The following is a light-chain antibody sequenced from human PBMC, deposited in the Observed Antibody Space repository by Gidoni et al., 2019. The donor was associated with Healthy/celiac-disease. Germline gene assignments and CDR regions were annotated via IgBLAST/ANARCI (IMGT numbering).Light chain of an antibody. Sequence: DIQMTQSPSSLSASVGDRVTIPCQASQDISNYLNWYQQKPGKAPKLLIYDASNLETGVPSRFSGSGSGTDFTFTISSLQPEDIATYYGQQYDNLPVTFGQGTKVEIK. CDR3: QQYDNLPVT. CDR2: DAS. J-gene: IGKJ1*01. V-gene: IGKV1-33*01. CDR1: QDISNY.